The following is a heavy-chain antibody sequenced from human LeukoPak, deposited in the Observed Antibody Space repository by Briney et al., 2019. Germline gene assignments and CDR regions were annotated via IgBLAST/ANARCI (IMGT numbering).Heavy chain of an antibody. CDR1: GGTFSSYA. CDR2: IIPIFGTA. D-gene: IGHD5-24*01. V-gene: IGHV1-69*01. CDR3: ARDGMADKTFYYYYGMDV. J-gene: IGHJ6*02. Sequence: GSSVTVSCKASGGTFSSYAISWVRQAPGQGLEWMGGIIPIFGTANYAQKFQGRVTITADESTSTAYMELSSLRSEDTAVYYCARDGMADKTFYYYYGMDVWGQGTTVTVSS.